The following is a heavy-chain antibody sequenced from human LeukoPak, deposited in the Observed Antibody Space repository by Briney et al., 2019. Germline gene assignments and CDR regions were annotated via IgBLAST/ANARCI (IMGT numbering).Heavy chain of an antibody. J-gene: IGHJ5*02. D-gene: IGHD3-3*01. Sequence: PGGSLRLSCAASGFTFSDYYMSWIRQAPGKGLEWVSYISSSGSTIYYADSVRGRFTISRDNAKNSLYLQMNSLRAEDTAVYYCARGSPDLWSPYNWFDPWGQGTLVTVSS. CDR2: ISSSGSTI. V-gene: IGHV3-11*04. CDR3: ARGSPDLWSPYNWFDP. CDR1: GFTFSDYY.